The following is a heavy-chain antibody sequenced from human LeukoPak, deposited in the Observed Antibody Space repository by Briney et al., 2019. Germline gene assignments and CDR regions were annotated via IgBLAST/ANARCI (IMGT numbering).Heavy chain of an antibody. Sequence: GGSLRLSCAASGFTFSSYGMHWVRQAPGKGLEWVSSISSSSSYIYYADSVKGRFTISRDNAKNSLYLQMNSLRAEDTAVYYCARGSLPYYYDSSGYYYLCYWGQGTLVTVSS. V-gene: IGHV3-21*01. CDR1: GFTFSSYG. J-gene: IGHJ4*02. CDR2: ISSSSSYI. D-gene: IGHD3-22*01. CDR3: ARGSLPYYYDSSGYYYLCY.